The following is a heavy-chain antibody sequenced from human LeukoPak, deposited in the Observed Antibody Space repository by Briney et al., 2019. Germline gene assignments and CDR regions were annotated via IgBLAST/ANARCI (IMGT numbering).Heavy chain of an antibody. Sequence: PSETLSLTCTVSGYSISSGYYWGWIRQPPGKGLEWIGSIYHSGSTYYNPSLKSRVTISVDTSKNQFSLKLSSVTAADTAVYYCARGGTNATRRRNWFDPWGQGTLVTVSS. J-gene: IGHJ5*02. CDR1: GYSISSGYY. D-gene: IGHD3-16*01. CDR3: ARGGTNATRRRNWFDP. CDR2: IYHSGST. V-gene: IGHV4-38-2*02.